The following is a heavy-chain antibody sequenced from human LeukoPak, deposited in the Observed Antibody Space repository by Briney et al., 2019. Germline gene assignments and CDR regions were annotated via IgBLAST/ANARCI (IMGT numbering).Heavy chain of an antibody. CDR2: INPNSGGT. D-gene: IGHD1-14*01. J-gene: IGHJ4*02. Sequence: GASVKVSCKASGYTFISYDMHWVRQAPGQGLEWVGWINPNSGGTNYAEKFQGRVTITRDSSINTAYMQLSSLRSDDTAVYYCAKGHTIRSFDYWGQGTLVTVSS. V-gene: IGHV1-2*02. CDR1: GYTFISYD. CDR3: AKGHTIRSFDY.